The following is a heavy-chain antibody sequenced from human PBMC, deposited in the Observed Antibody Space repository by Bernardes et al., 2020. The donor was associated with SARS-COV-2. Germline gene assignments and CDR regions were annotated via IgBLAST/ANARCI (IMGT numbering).Heavy chain of an antibody. CDR1: GFSLSTSGVG. J-gene: IGHJ6*02. D-gene: IGHD3-3*01. V-gene: IGHV2-5*01. CDR2: IYWNDDK. CDR3: AHRHYDFWSGYYRPLSYYYYGMDV. Sequence: SGPTLVKPTQTLTLTCTFSGFSLSTSGVGVGWIRQPPGKALEWLALIYWNDDKRYSPSLKSRLTITKDTSKNQVVLTMTNMDPVDTATYYCAHRHYDFWSGYYRPLSYYYYGMDVWGQGTTVTVSS.